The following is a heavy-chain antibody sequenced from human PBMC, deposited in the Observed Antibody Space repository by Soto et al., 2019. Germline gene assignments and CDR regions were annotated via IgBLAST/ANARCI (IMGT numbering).Heavy chain of an antibody. CDR2: INPSGGST. V-gene: IGHV1-46*01. D-gene: IGHD3-3*01. CDR1: GYTFTSYY. J-gene: IGHJ6*02. Sequence: GASVKVSCKASGYTFTSYYMHWVRQAPGQGLEWMGIINPSGGSTSYAQKFQGRVTMTRDTSTSIVYMELSSLRSEDTAVFYCARDMLDFWSGYYSYGMDVWGQGTTVTVSS. CDR3: ARDMLDFWSGYYSYGMDV.